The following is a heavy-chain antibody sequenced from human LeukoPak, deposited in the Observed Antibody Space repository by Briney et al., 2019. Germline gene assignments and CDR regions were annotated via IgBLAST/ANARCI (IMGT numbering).Heavy chain of an antibody. V-gene: IGHV3-21*01. D-gene: IGHD3-22*01. Sequence: PGGSLRLPCAASGFTFSSYSMNWVRQAPGKGLEWVSSISSSSSYIYYADSVKGRFTISRDNAKNSLYLQMNSLRAEDTAVYYCARDYYDSSGYCEFDYWGQGTLVTVSS. CDR3: ARDYYDSSGYCEFDY. CDR2: ISSSSSYI. CDR1: GFTFSSYS. J-gene: IGHJ4*02.